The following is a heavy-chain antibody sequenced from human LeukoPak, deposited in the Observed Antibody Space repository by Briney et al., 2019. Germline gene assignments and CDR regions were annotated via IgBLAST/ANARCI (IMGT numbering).Heavy chain of an antibody. V-gene: IGHV3-48*04. CDR3: ARDLQDYYYMDV. Sequence: GGSLRLSCEGSGFTLSRHSMNWVRQAPGKGLEWLSYISISSSMIYYADSVKGRFTISRDNAKNSLYLQMNSLRAEDTALYYCARDLQDYYYMDVWGKGTTVTVS. J-gene: IGHJ6*03. CDR2: ISISSSMI. CDR1: GFTLSRHS.